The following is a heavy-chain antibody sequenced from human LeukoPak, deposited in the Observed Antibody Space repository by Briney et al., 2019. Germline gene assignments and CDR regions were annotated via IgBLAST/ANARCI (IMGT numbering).Heavy chain of an antibody. J-gene: IGHJ4*02. CDR1: GCCFISYW. D-gene: IGHD5-24*01. V-gene: IGHV5-51*01. Sequence: GEALQISCKGSGCCFISYWMGWGRRKAGKGGEWMGIIYPGYSDTRYSPSFQAQVTISADKSISTAYLQWSSLKASDTAMYYCARRGYNGNFLGYWGQGTLVTVSS. CDR3: ARRGYNGNFLGY. CDR2: IYPGYSDT.